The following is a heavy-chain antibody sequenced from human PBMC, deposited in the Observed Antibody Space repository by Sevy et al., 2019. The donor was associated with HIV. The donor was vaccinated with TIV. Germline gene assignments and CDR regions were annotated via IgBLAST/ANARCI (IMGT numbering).Heavy chain of an antibody. J-gene: IGHJ4*02. Sequence: GGSLRLSCTASGFSFSSLWMHWVRQAPGKGLEWVANINQDGSEKYYVDSVKGRFPISRDNAKNSLYLQMNSLRVEDTALYYCARRNFEYWGQGTLVTVSS. CDR3: ARRNFEY. CDR2: INQDGSEK. V-gene: IGHV3-7*01. CDR1: GFSFSSLW.